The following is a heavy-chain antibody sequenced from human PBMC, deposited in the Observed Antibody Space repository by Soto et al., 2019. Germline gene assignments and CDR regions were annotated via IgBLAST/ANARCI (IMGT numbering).Heavy chain of an antibody. J-gene: IGHJ4*02. CDR2: ISDDGSNK. D-gene: IGHD1-1*01. V-gene: IGHV3-30-3*01. CDR3: ARGTDY. Sequence: GWSLRLSCAASGFTFSMYFMHWVRRAPDKGLEWVAVISDDGSNKYYADSVKGRFTISRDNSKSTLFLQIDSLRTEDTAVYYCARGTDYWGLGTLVTVSS. CDR1: GFTFSMYF.